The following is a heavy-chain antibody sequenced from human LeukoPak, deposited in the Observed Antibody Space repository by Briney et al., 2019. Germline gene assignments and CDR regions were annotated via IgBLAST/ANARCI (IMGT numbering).Heavy chain of an antibody. Sequence: PSETLSLTCAVYGGSFSGYYWSWIRQPPGKGLEWIGEINHSGSTNYNPSLKSRVTISVDTSKNQFSLKLSSVTAADTAVYYCARGVRGSGWYGSLFGYWGQGTLVTVSS. J-gene: IGHJ4*02. CDR3: ARGVRGSGWYGSLFGY. V-gene: IGHV4-34*01. CDR1: GGSFSGYY. CDR2: INHSGST. D-gene: IGHD6-19*01.